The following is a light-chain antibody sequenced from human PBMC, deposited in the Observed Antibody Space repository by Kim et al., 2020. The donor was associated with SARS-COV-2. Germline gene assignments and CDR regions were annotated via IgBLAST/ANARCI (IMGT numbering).Light chain of an antibody. J-gene: IGLJ3*02. Sequence: QSVLTQPPSVSGAPGQRVTISCTGSSSNIGAGYDVHWYQQLPGTAPKLLIYGNSNRPSGVPDRFSGSKSGTSASLAITGLQAEDEADYYCQSYDSSLDGLGVFGGGTQLTVL. CDR1: SSNIGAGYD. CDR2: GNS. CDR3: QSYDSSLDGLGV. V-gene: IGLV1-40*01.